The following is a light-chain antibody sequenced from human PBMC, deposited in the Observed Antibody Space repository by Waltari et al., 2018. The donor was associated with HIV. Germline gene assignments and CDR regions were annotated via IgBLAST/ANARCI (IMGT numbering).Light chain of an antibody. J-gene: IGLJ3*02. V-gene: IGLV1-51*01. Sequence: SVLTQPPSVSAAPGQKVTISCSVSSSNIGNNYVSWFQQLPEAATRFLIYDNKQGPSVVSVRSSGSRSGTSATLGVSGLQTGDEADYYCGTWDTSLDAGVFGGGTKLTVL. CDR1: SSNIGNNY. CDR2: DNK. CDR3: GTWDTSLDAGV.